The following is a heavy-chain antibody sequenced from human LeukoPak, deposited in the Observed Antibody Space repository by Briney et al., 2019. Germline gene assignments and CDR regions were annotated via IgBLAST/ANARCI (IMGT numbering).Heavy chain of an antibody. D-gene: IGHD3-22*01. J-gene: IGHJ4*02. CDR2: ISGSGSGT. Sequence: GALRLSCAASGFTFMNHAMSWVRQAPGKGLEWVSAISGSGSGTYYADSVKGRFTISRDNSKNTLDLQMNSLRAEDTAVYYCARDGRLYYDSSGYYDHWGQGTLVTVSS. CDR3: ARDGRLYYDSSGYYDH. V-gene: IGHV3-23*01. CDR1: GFTFMNHA.